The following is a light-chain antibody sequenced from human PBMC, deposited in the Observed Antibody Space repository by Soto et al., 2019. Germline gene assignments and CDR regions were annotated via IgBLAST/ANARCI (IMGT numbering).Light chain of an antibody. CDR2: GAS. CDR3: QQYGSSPGT. V-gene: IGKV3-20*01. J-gene: IGKJ1*01. Sequence: EIVLTQSPGTLSLSPGERATLSCRASQSVSSNYLAWYQQKPGQAPRLLIYGASSRATGISYRFSGSGSGTDFTLTISRLDPEDFAVYYCQQYGSSPGTFGQGTKVDIK. CDR1: QSVSSNY.